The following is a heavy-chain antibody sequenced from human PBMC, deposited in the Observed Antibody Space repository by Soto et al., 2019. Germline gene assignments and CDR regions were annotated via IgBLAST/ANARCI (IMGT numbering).Heavy chain of an antibody. CDR2: ISSSSSYI. CDR3: ARDRGYCSSTSCYLSSMDV. V-gene: IGHV3-21*01. Sequence: GSLRLSCAASGFTFSSYSMNWVRQAPGKGLEWVSSISSSSSYIYYADSVKGRFTISRDNAKNSLYLQMNSLRAEDTAVYYCARDRGYCSSTSCYLSSMDVWGKGTTVTVSS. CDR1: GFTFSSYS. J-gene: IGHJ6*04. D-gene: IGHD2-2*01.